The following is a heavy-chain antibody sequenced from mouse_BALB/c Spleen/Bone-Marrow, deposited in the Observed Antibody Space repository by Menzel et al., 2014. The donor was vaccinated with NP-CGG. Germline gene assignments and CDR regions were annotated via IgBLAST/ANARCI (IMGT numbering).Heavy chain of an antibody. CDR1: GYTFTEYT. V-gene: IGHV1-18*01. CDR2: INSNNGGN. J-gene: IGHJ4*01. CDR3: ARSKGIRGAMDY. Sequence: EVKLMESGPELVKPGASVKISCKPSGYTFTEYTMHWVKQSHGKSLEWIGGINSNNGGNSYNQKFKGKVTLTVDKSSSTAYMELRSLTFEDSAVYYCARSKGIRGAMDYWGQGTSVTVSS.